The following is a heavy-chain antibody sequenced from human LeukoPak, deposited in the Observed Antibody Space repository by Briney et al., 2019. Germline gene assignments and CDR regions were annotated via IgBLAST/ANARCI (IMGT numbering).Heavy chain of an antibody. Sequence: ASVKVSCKASGYTFTSYYMHWVRQAPGQGLEWMGIINPSGGSTSYAQKFQGRVTMTRDTSTSTVYTELSGLRSEDTAVYYCASEQLLAVAGTRDAFDIWGQGTMVTVSS. J-gene: IGHJ3*02. CDR1: GYTFTSYY. CDR3: ASEQLLAVAGTRDAFDI. D-gene: IGHD6-19*01. V-gene: IGHV1-46*01. CDR2: INPSGGST.